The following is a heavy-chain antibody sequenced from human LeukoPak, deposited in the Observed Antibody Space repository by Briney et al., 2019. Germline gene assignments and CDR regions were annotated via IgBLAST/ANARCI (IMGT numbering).Heavy chain of an antibody. Sequence: ASVKVSCKASGYTFTSYYMHWVRQAPGQGLEWMGLINPSGGSTSYAQKFQGRVTMTRDTSTSTVYMELSSLRSEDTAVYYCARGGHYYDSSGYPGYRGQGTLVTVSS. CDR1: GYTFTSYY. V-gene: IGHV1-46*01. D-gene: IGHD3-22*01. CDR2: INPSGGST. J-gene: IGHJ4*02. CDR3: ARGGHYYDSSGYPGY.